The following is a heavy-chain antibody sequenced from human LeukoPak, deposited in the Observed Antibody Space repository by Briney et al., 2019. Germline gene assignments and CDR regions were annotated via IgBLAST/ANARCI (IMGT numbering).Heavy chain of an antibody. D-gene: IGHD7-27*01. V-gene: IGHV3-20*01. CDR1: GFTFSNYW. Sequence: PGGSLRLSCAASGFTFSNYWMSWVHQAPGKGLEWVSGINWNGGSTGYADSVKGRFTISRDNAKNSLYLQMNSLRAEDTALYHCARDFNWGVEGAFDIWGQGTMVTVSS. J-gene: IGHJ3*02. CDR2: INWNGGST. CDR3: ARDFNWGVEGAFDI.